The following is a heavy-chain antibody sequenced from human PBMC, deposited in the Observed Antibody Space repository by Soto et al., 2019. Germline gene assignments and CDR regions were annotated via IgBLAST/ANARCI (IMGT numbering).Heavy chain of an antibody. J-gene: IGHJ4*02. CDR3: ATLYYDSSARWYFDY. V-gene: IGHV1-24*01. CDR2: FDPEEGET. Sequence: QVQLVQSGAEVKKPGASVKVSCKVSGYTLTELSMHWVRKAPGKGVEGMGGFDPEEGETIYAQKFQGRVTMTEDTSTDTAYMELSSLRSEDTAVYYCATLYYDSSARWYFDYWGQGTLVTVSS. D-gene: IGHD3-22*01. CDR1: GYTLTELS.